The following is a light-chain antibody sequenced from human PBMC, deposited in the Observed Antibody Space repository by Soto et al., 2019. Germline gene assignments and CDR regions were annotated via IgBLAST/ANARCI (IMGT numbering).Light chain of an antibody. J-gene: IGLJ2*01. V-gene: IGLV1-44*01. CDR2: SNN. CDR1: YPTIGSNT. Sequence: QSLLTQPPSVSATPGQRATISVSGTYPTIGSNTVAWYQRLPGAAPKLLIYSNNERPSGVPDRFSGSKSGSSASLAISGLQSEDEADYYCAAWDDSLNSPRMLFGGGTKLTVL. CDR3: AAWDDSLNSPRML.